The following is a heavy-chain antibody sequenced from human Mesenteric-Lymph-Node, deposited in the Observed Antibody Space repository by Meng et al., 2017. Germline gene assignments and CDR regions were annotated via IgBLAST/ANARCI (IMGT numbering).Heavy chain of an antibody. J-gene: IGHJ4*02. Sequence: QVQLVQSGAEVKNPGASVKVSCKTSGYSFTTYGIHWVRQAPGQSLEWMGWVNAASGNTRYSQKFQDRVTINRDTSASSAYMEVSSLRSEDTAVYYCAKSSLHAGTLYFDSWGQGTLVTV. D-gene: IGHD2-21*02. CDR2: VNAASGNT. CDR1: GYSFTTYG. CDR3: AKSSLHAGTLYFDS. V-gene: IGHV1-3*01.